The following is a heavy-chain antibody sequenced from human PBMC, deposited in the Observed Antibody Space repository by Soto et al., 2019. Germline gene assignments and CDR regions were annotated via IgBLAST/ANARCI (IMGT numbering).Heavy chain of an antibody. CDR1: GFTLGDYA. CDR3: TRDWNSSGYYRYGMDV. D-gene: IGHD3-22*01. V-gene: IGHV3-49*03. J-gene: IGHJ6*02. Sequence: PGGSLRLSCTASGFTLGDYAMSWFRQAPGKGLEWVGFIRSKAYGGTTEYAASVKGRFTISRDDSKSIAYLQMNSLKTEDTAVYYCTRDWNSSGYYRYGMDVWGQGTTVTVSS. CDR2: IRSKAYGGTT.